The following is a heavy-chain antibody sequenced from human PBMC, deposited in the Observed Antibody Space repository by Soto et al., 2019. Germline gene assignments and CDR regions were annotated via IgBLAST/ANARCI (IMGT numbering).Heavy chain of an antibody. J-gene: IGHJ6*02. V-gene: IGHV5-51*01. Sequence: GESLKISCKGSGYSFTSYWIGWVRQMPGKGLEWMGIIYPGDSDTRYSPSFQGQVTISADKSISTAYLQWSSLKASDTAMYYCARVSRLNKPRYYYGMDVWGQGTTVTVSS. CDR1: GYSFTSYW. D-gene: IGHD6-13*01. CDR2: IYPGDSDT. CDR3: ARVSRLNKPRYYYGMDV.